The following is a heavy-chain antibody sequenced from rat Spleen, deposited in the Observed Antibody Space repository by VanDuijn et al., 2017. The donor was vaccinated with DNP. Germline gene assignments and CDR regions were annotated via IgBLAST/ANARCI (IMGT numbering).Heavy chain of an antibody. CDR1: GFTFNNYW. CDR2: ITSSGSDT. Sequence: EVQLVESGGDLVQPGRSLKLSCVASGFTFNNYWMTWIRQVPGKGLEWFASITSSGSDTYYPDSVKGRFTISRDNARNTLYLQMDSLRSEDTATYYCARHDYWGQGVMVTVSS. V-gene: IGHV5-31*01. CDR3: ARHDY. J-gene: IGHJ2*01.